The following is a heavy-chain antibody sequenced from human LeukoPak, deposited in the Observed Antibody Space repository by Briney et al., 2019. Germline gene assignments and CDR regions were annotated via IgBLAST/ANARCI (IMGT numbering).Heavy chain of an antibody. D-gene: IGHD4-17*01. V-gene: IGHV3-23*01. CDR3: AKGNFGDYGADY. J-gene: IGHJ4*02. Sequence: GGSLRLSCLTSGFTLSTNAMSWVRQAPGKGLEWISGISGSGASTYYADSVKGRFTISRDDSRNTLYLQMNSLRVEDTAVYYCAKGNFGDYGADYWGQGTLVTVSS. CDR2: ISGSGAST. CDR1: GFTLSTNA.